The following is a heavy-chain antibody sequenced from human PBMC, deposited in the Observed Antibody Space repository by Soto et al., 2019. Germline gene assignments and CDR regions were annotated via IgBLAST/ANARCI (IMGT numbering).Heavy chain of an antibody. Sequence: SETPSLTCAVYNGSFSAYYWSWVRQPPGKGLEXIXXXNXGXTXNXXXXLKSRVTISVDPSAKQVSLTLRSVTAADAAVYYCRKWFEDLLRDSWGRGTLVTVSS. J-gene: IGHJ4*02. D-gene: IGHD3-10*01. CDR3: RKWFEDLLRDS. V-gene: IGHV4-34*01. CDR1: NGSFSAYY. CDR2: XNXGXTX.